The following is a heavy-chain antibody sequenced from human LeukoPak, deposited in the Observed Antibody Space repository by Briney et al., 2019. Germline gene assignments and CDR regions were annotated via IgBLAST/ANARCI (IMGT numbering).Heavy chain of an antibody. CDR2: IYHSGST. CDR3: ARGVTMVRGVISYAFDI. J-gene: IGHJ3*02. D-gene: IGHD3-10*01. CDR1: GGSFSGYY. V-gene: IGHV4-34*01. Sequence: SETLSLTCAVYGGSFSGYYWSGIRQPPGKGLEWIGYIYHSGSTYYNPSLKSRVTISVDRSKNQFSLKLSSVTAADTAVYYCARGVTMVRGVISYAFDIWGQGTMVTVSS.